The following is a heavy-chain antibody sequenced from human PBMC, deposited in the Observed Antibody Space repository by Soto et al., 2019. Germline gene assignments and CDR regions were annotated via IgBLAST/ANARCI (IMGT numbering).Heavy chain of an antibody. CDR2: IIPFIGAP. CDR1: GGTFNTYS. J-gene: IGHJ6*02. D-gene: IGHD6-6*01. V-gene: IGHV1-69*18. Sequence: QVQLVQSGAEVKKPGSSVKVSCKASGGTFNTYSFGWLRQAPGQGLQWMGSIIPFIGAPNYAQNFQDRVTITADESTTTAYMELSGLKSEDTAVYFCARGGDSSSLRAFYSYGFDGWGQGTSVTVSS. CDR3: ARGGDSSSLRAFYSYGFDG.